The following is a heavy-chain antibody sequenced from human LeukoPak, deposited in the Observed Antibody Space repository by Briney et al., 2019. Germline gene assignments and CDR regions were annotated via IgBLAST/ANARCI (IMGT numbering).Heavy chain of an antibody. CDR1: GFTLSSYA. D-gene: IGHD3-22*01. J-gene: IGHJ3*02. CDR3: ARVNSRGYYDSSGSHSAFDI. CDR2: ISSSSSYI. Sequence: PGRSLRLSCAASGFTLSSYAMSWVRQAPGKGLEWVSAISSSSSYIYYADSVKGRFTISRDNAKNSLYLQMNSLRAEDTAVYYCARVNSRGYYDSSGSHSAFDIWGQGTMVTVSS. V-gene: IGHV3-21*01.